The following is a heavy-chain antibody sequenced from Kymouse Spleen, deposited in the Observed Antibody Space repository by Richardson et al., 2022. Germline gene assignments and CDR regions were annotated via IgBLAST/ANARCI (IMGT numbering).Heavy chain of an antibody. CDR3: ARQESSGPPYYYYYGMDV. Sequence: QLQLQESGPGLVKPSETLSLTCTVSGGSISSSSYYWGWIRQPPGKGLEWIGSIYYSGSTYYNPSLKSRVTISVDTSKNQFSLKLSSVTAADTAVYYCARQESSGPPYYYYYGMDVWGQGTTVTVSS. CDR2: IYYSGST. D-gene: IGHD6-19*01. J-gene: IGHJ6*02. V-gene: IGHV4-39*01. CDR1: GGSISSSSYY.